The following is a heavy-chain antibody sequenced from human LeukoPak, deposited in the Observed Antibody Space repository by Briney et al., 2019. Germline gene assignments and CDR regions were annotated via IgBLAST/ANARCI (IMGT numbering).Heavy chain of an antibody. D-gene: IGHD6-19*01. CDR2: LSASSGST. J-gene: IGHJ4*02. CDR1: GFTFNNYA. V-gene: IGHV3-23*01. Sequence: GGSLRLSCAASGFTFNNYAMNWVRQAPGKGLEWVATLSASSGSTYYADSVKGRLTISSDNSRNTLYLQMDSLRAEDTAVYYCAQGFGTYSSGYYFFDHWRQGALVTVSS. CDR3: AQGFGTYSSGYYFFDH.